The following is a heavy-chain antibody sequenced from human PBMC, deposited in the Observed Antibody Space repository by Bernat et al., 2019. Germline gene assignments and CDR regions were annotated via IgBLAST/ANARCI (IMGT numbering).Heavy chain of an antibody. CDR3: AKGRSSRASDYYDSSGFDY. Sequence: QVQLVESGGGVVQPGGSLRLSCAASGFTFSSYGMHWVRQAPGKGLEWVACIRYDGSNKYYADSVKGRFTISRDNSKNTLYLQMNSLRAEDTAVYYCAKGRSSRASDYYDSSGFDYWGQGTLVTVSS. D-gene: IGHD3-22*01. J-gene: IGHJ4*02. CDR1: GFTFSSYG. CDR2: IRYDGSNK. V-gene: IGHV3-30*02.